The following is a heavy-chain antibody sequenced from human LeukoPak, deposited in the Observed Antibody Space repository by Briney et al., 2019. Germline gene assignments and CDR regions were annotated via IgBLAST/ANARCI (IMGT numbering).Heavy chain of an antibody. CDR1: GFPLDGYA. V-gene: IGHV3-9*01. J-gene: IGHJ3*02. CDR3: AREGATVTIAFDI. CDR2: ISWNSGSI. D-gene: IGHD4-17*01. Sequence: SLRLSRAAPGFPLDGYAMQWVRQAPGKGLEWVSGISWNSGSIGYADSVKGRFTTSRDNAKNSLYLQMNSLRAEDTAVYYCAREGATVTIAFDIWGQGTMVTVSS.